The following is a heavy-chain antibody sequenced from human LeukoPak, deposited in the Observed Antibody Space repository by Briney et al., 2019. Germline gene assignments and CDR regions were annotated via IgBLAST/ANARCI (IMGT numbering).Heavy chain of an antibody. CDR1: RYTLTELS. CDR2: LDPEDGET. Sequence: ASVKLSCKVSRYTLTELSMHWVRQAPGKGLEWMGGLDPEDGETIYAQKFQGRVTMTDDTSTDTAYMELSSLRSEDTAVYYCATAMRYFDWLPTYWGQGTLVTVSS. CDR3: ATAMRYFDWLPTY. V-gene: IGHV1-24*01. D-gene: IGHD3-9*01. J-gene: IGHJ4*02.